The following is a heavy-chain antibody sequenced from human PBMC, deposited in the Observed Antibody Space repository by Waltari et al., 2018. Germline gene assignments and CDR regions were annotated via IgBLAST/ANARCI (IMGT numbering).Heavy chain of an antibody. CDR1: GYSFTSYW. CDR3: ARLPHTAMVKGAFDI. CDR2: IYPGYSDT. V-gene: IGHV5-51*01. Sequence: EVQLVQSGAEVKKPGASLKISCKGSGYSFTSYWIGWVRQMPGKGREWMGIIYPGYSDTRYSPSFQGQVTISADKSISTAYLQWSSLKASDTAMYYCARLPHTAMVKGAFDIWGQGTMVTVSS. D-gene: IGHD5-18*01. J-gene: IGHJ3*02.